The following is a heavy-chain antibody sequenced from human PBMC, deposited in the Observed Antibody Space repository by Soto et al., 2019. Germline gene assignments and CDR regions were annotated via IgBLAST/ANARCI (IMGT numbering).Heavy chain of an antibody. CDR2: ISGYNGNT. CDR3: ARAGKYYYGSGSPYYYGMDV. CDR1: GYTFTSYG. Sequence: QVQLVQSGAEVKKPGASVKVSCKASGYTFTSYGVSWVRQAPGHGLEWMRWISGYNGNTNYAQKLQGRVTMTTDTSTSTAYMELRSLRSDDTAVYYCARAGKYYYGSGSPYYYGMDVWGQGITVTVSS. V-gene: IGHV1-18*04. J-gene: IGHJ6*02. D-gene: IGHD3-10*01.